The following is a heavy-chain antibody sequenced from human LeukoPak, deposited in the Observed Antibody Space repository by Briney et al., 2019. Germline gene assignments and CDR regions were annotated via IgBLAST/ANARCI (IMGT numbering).Heavy chain of an antibody. V-gene: IGHV1-2*02. Sequence: ASVKVSCKASGYTFTGYYMHWVRQAPGQGLEWMGWINPNSGGTNYAQKFQGRVTMTRDTSISTAYMELSRLRSDDTAVYYCARGVEYYDSRAAFDIWGQGTMVTVSS. CDR1: GYTFTGYY. J-gene: IGHJ3*02. D-gene: IGHD3-22*01. CDR2: INPNSGGT. CDR3: ARGVEYYDSRAAFDI.